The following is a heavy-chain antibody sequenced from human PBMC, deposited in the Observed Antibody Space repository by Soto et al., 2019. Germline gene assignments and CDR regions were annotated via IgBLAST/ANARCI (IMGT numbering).Heavy chain of an antibody. D-gene: IGHD5-18*01. V-gene: IGHV3-21*01. CDR3: ARDSFSYAFDY. CDR2: ISSSSSYI. J-gene: IGHJ4*02. CDR1: GFTFSSYS. Sequence: EVQLVESGGGLVKPGGSLRLSCAASGFTFSSYSMNWVRQAPGKGLEWVSSISSSSSYIYYADSVKGRFTISRDNAKNSRYLQMNSLRAEDTAVYYCARDSFSYAFDYWGQGTLVTVSS.